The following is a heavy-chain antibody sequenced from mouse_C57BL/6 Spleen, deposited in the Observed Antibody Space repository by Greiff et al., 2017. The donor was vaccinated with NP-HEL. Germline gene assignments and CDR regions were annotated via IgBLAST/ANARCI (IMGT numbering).Heavy chain of an antibody. D-gene: IGHD1-1*01. V-gene: IGHV14-4*01. J-gene: IGHJ4*01. CDR1: GFNIKDDY. CDR3: TSYGSSYSYYARDY. Sequence: EVQLQQSGAELVRPGASVKLSCTASGFNIKDDYMHWVKQRPEQGLEWIGWIDPENGDTEYASKFQGKATITADTSSNTAYLQLSSLTSEDTAVYYCTSYGSSYSYYARDYWGQGTSVTVSS. CDR2: IDPENGDT.